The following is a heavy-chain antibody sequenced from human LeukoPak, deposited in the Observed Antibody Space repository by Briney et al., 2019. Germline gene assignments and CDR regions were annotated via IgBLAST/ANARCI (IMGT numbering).Heavy chain of an antibody. D-gene: IGHD3-3*01. J-gene: IGHJ6*02. CDR1: GDTFSSYA. CDR2: IIPIFGTA. V-gene: IGHV1-69*13. CDR3: GGGLFGVLYYYGMDV. Sequence: SVKVSCKASGDTFSSYAISWVRQAPGQGLEWMGGIIPIFGTANYAQKFQGRVTITADESTSTAYMELSSLRSEDTAVYYCGGGLFGVLYYYGMDVWGQGTRSPSP.